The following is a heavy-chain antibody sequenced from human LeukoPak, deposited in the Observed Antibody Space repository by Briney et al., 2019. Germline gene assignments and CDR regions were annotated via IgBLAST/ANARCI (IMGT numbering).Heavy chain of an antibody. CDR3: AREGDSSSSYDAFDI. CDR1: GFTVSSNY. D-gene: IGHD6-6*01. V-gene: IGHV3-66*02. CDR2: IYSGGST. J-gene: IGHJ3*02. Sequence: PGGSLRLSCAASGFTVSSNYMSWVRQAPGKGLEWVSAIYSGGSTYYTDSVKGRFTISRDNSKNTLYLQMNSLRAEDTAVYYCAREGDSSSSYDAFDIWGQGTMVTVSS.